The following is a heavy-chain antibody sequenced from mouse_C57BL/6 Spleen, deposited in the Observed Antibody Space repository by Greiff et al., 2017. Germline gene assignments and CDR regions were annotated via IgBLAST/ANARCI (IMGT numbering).Heavy chain of an antibody. CDR3: AREGAYYGSSYDAMDY. CDR1: GYTFTDYY. CDR2: INPYNGGT. Sequence: VQLQQSGPVLVKPGASVKMSCTASGYTFTDYYLNWVTQSHGKSLEWIGVINPYNGGTSYTQKFKGKATFTVDKSSSTAYMELNSLTSEDSAVYYCAREGAYYGSSYDAMDYWGQGTSVTVSS. D-gene: IGHD1-1*01. J-gene: IGHJ4*01. V-gene: IGHV1-19*01.